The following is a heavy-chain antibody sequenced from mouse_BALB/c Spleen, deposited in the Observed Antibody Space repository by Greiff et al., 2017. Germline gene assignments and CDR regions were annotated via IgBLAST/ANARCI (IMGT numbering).Heavy chain of an antibody. V-gene: IGHV5-12-1*01. Sequence: EVKVVESGGGLVKPGGSLKLSCAASGFAFSSYDMSWVRQTPEKRLEWVAYISSGGGSTYYPDTVKGRFTISRDNAKNTLYLQMSSLKSEDTAMYYCARSTGTYFDYWGQGTTLTVSS. CDR2: ISSGGGST. J-gene: IGHJ2*01. CDR3: ARSTGTYFDY. D-gene: IGHD4-1*02. CDR1: GFAFSSYD.